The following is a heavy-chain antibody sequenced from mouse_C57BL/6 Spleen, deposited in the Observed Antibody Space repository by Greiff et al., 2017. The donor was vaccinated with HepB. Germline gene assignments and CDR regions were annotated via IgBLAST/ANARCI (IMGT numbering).Heavy chain of an antibody. Sequence: DVMLVESGGGLVKPGGSLKLSCAASGFTFSDYGMHWVRQAPEKGLEWVAYISSGSSTIYYADTVKGRFTISRDNAKNTRFLQMTSLRSEDTAMYYCARKTGTGYFDYWGQGTTLTVSS. CDR1: GFTFSDYG. V-gene: IGHV5-17*01. D-gene: IGHD4-1*01. CDR2: ISSGSSTI. J-gene: IGHJ2*01. CDR3: ARKTGTGYFDY.